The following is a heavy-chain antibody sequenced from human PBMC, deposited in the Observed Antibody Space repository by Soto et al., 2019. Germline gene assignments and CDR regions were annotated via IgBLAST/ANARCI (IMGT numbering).Heavy chain of an antibody. J-gene: IGHJ4*02. D-gene: IGHD1-26*01. CDR3: AKDREGATTSPYYFDY. V-gene: IGHV3-23*01. CDR1: GFTFSSYA. CDR2: ISGSGGST. Sequence: GGSLRLSCAASGFTFSSYAMSWVRQAPGKGLEWVSAISGSGGSTHYADSVKGRFTISRDNSKNTLYLQMNSLRAEDTAVYYCAKDREGATTSPYYFDYGGQGTLVTGSS.